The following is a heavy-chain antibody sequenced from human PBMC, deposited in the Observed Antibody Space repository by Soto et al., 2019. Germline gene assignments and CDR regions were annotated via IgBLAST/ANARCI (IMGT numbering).Heavy chain of an antibody. Sequence: EVPLLESGGGLVQPGGSLRLSCAASGFTFSSYAMSWVRQAPGKGLEWVSAISGSGGSTYYADSVKGRFTISRDNSXXTXDLQMNSLRAEHTAVYYCAKDGGYAYYDSSGYYFGYWGQGTLVTVSS. V-gene: IGHV3-23*01. CDR3: AKDGGYAYYDSSGYYFGY. CDR2: ISGSGGST. CDR1: GFTFSSYA. J-gene: IGHJ4*02. D-gene: IGHD3-22*01.